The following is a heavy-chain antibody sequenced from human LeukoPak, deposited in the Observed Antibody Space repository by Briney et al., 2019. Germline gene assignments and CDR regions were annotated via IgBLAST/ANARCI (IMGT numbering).Heavy chain of an antibody. CDR1: GGSISSYY. J-gene: IGHJ6*02. CDR3: ARHYSGRFLEWPLDV. CDR2: IYYSGST. D-gene: IGHD3-3*01. Sequence: SETLSLTCTVSGGSISSYYWSWIRQPPGKGLEWIGYIYYSGSTNYNPSLKSRVTISVDTSKNQFSLKLSSVTAADTAVYYCARHYSGRFLEWPLDVWGQGTTVTVTS. V-gene: IGHV4-59*08.